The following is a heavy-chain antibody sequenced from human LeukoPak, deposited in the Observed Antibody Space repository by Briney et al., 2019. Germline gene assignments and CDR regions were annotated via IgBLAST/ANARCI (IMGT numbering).Heavy chain of an antibody. J-gene: IGHJ4*02. CDR3: VRLDSYVDGY. CDR2: ISSSSSTI. D-gene: IGHD3-10*02. V-gene: IGHV3-48*02. Sequence: PGGSLRLSCAASGFTFSSYGMNWVRQAPGKGLEWVSYISSSSSTIYYADSVKGRFTISRDNVKNSLYLQMNSLRDEDTAVYYCVRLDSYVDGYWGQGSLVTVSS. CDR1: GFTFSSYG.